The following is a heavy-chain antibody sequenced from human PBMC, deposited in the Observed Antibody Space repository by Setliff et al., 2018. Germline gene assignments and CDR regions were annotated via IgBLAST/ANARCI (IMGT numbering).Heavy chain of an antibody. CDR1: GASVSNVNYY. V-gene: IGHV4-39*01. Sequence: SETLSLTCSVSGASVSNVNYYWGWIRQPPGKGLEWVASIYYSGKTYSNPSFKSRVTMSLDKSKNQFSLKLASVTAADTALYYCARIGHFDFWRGFGVGAFDIWGQGTMVTVSS. CDR3: ARIGHFDFWRGFGVGAFDI. CDR2: IYYSGKT. J-gene: IGHJ3*02. D-gene: IGHD3-3*01.